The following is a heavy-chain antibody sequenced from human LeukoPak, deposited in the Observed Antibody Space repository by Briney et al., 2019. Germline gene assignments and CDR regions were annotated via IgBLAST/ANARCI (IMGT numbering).Heavy chain of an antibody. Sequence: SETLSLTCTVSGGSISSSGYYWGWIRQPPGKGLEWIGSIYYTGSTYYNPSLKSRVTISADTSKNQFSLKLSSVTAADTAVYYCARHEAPTTVKGWFDPWGQGTLVTVSS. D-gene: IGHD4-11*01. J-gene: IGHJ5*02. CDR2: IYYTGST. CDR3: ARHEAPTTVKGWFDP. V-gene: IGHV4-39*01. CDR1: GGSISSSGYY.